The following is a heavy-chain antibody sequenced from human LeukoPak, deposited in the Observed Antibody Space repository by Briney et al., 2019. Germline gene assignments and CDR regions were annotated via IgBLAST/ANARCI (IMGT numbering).Heavy chain of an antibody. Sequence: GWSLRLSCLASGFIFSSHAMSWVRQAPGKGLEWVSASSGSSGSTYCADSVKGLFTISRDNSKNTLYLQMNSLRAEDTAVYYCAKEAATTVTHDYWGQGTLVTVSS. CDR3: AKEAATTVTHDY. V-gene: IGHV3-23*01. CDR2: SSGSSGST. CDR1: GFIFSSHA. J-gene: IGHJ4*02. D-gene: IGHD4-17*01.